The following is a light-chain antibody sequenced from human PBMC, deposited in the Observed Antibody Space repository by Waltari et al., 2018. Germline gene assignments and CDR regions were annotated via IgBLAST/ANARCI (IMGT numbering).Light chain of an antibody. CDR2: AAS. V-gene: IGKV3-11*01. CDR1: QSVSSY. Sequence: EIVLTQSPATLSSSPGERATLSCRASQSVSSYLAWYQQKPGQAPRLLIYAASTRATGIPARFSGSGSGTDFTLTISSLEPEDFAVYYCQQRSNWPRTFGQGTKVEIK. CDR3: QQRSNWPRT. J-gene: IGKJ1*01.